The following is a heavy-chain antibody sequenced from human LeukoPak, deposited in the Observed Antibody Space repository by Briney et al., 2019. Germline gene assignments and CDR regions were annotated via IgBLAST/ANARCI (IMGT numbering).Heavy chain of an antibody. CDR1: GYTFTGYY. CDR3: AGEDNSSGYRPFDI. J-gene: IGHJ3*02. Sequence: ASVKVSCKASGYTFTGYYIHWARQAPGQGLDWMGRINPNNGGTNYAQKFQGRVTMTRDMSMGTAYMELSRLRSDDTAVYYCAGEDNSSGYRPFDIWGQGTMVTVPS. V-gene: IGHV1-2*06. D-gene: IGHD3-22*01. CDR2: INPNNGGT.